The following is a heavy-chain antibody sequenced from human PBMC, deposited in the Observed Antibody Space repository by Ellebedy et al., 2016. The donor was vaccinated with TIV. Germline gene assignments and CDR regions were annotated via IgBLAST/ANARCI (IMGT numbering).Heavy chain of an antibody. Sequence: GESLKISCAASGFTFSGFGVHWVRQASGKGLEWVGRIRSKVDNYATLYAASVKGRFIISRDDSKNTAYLQMNSLKTDDTAVYYCIRQDCSGGSCSVPDYWGQGTLVTVSS. CDR1: GFTFSGFG. CDR3: IRQDCSGGSCSVPDY. V-gene: IGHV3-73*01. J-gene: IGHJ4*02. D-gene: IGHD2-15*01. CDR2: IRSKVDNYAT.